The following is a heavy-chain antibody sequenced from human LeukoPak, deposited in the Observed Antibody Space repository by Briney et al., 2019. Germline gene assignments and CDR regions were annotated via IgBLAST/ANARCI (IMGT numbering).Heavy chain of an antibody. CDR3: ARAYCGGDCYAYYYYYGMDV. V-gene: IGHV4-59*08. D-gene: IGHD2-21*02. Sequence: PSETLSLTCTVSGGSISSYYWSWIRQPPGKELEWIGYIYYSGSTNYNPSLKSRVTISVDTSKNQFSLKLSSVTAADTAVYYCARAYCGGDCYAYYYYYGMDVWGQGTTVTVSS. CDR2: IYYSGST. CDR1: GGSISSYY. J-gene: IGHJ6*02.